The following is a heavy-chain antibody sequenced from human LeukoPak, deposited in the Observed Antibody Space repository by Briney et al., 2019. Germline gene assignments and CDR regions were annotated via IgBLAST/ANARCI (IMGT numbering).Heavy chain of an antibody. J-gene: IGHJ6*02. Sequence: ASVKVSCKASGYTLTTYDINWVRQAPGQGLEWMGWMNPNSGRTGYALKFQDRISITRNTSISTAYMELSSLESEDTAVYYCAREPSYYYYYGMDVWGQGTTVTVSS. CDR1: GYTLTTYD. D-gene: IGHD1-14*01. CDR2: MNPNSGRT. CDR3: AREPSYYYYYGMDV. V-gene: IGHV1-8*01.